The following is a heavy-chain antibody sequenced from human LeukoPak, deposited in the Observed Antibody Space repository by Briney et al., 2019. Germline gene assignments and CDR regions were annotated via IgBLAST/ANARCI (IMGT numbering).Heavy chain of an antibody. CDR3: ARDLYCSGGSCYANWYFDL. V-gene: IGHV4-28*03. D-gene: IGHD2-15*01. J-gene: IGHJ2*01. Sequence: PSDTLSLTCAVSGYSISSSNWWGWIRQPPGKGLEWIGYIYYSGSIYYNPSLKSRVTMSVDTSKNQFSLKLSSVTAADTAVYYCARDLYCSGGSCYANWYFDLWGRGTLVTVSS. CDR1: GYSISSSNW. CDR2: IYYSGSI.